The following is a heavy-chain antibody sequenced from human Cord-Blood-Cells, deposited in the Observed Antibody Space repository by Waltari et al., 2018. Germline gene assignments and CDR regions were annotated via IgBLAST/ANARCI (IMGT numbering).Heavy chain of an antibody. V-gene: IGHV4-34*01. CDR2: INHSEST. Sequence: QLQLQQRRARLLKPSETLSPTCAVYVGSFCGYYWGWLRQPPGKGLEWIGEINHSESTNYNPSLKSRVNISVDTSKNQFSLKLSSVTAADTAVYYCASNTRTQYYDILTGYAFDIWGQGTMVTVSS. J-gene: IGHJ3*02. CDR3: ASNTRTQYYDILTGYAFDI. CDR1: VGSFCGYY. D-gene: IGHD3-9*01.